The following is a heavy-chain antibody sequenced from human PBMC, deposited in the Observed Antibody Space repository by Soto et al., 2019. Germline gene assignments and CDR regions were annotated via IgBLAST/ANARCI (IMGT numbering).Heavy chain of an antibody. CDR3: AGHVGGSSLLDFDY. CDR1: GGSVTSSSCY. D-gene: IGHD1-26*01. CDR2: IYHTGTT. J-gene: IGHJ4*02. V-gene: IGHV4-39*01. Sequence: SETLSLTCTVSGGSVTSSSCYWGWIRQPPGKGLEWIGDIYHTGTTYYNPSLKSRVTIYVDTSTEQFSLKLSSVTAANTAVYYCAGHVGGSSLLDFDYWGQGTLVTVSS.